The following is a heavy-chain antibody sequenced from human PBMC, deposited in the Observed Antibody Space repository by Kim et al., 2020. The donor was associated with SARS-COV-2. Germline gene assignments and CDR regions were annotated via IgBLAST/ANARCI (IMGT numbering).Heavy chain of an antibody. CDR3: ARGRQWLDENWFDP. V-gene: IGHV4-39*02. CDR1: GASISSTGYY. J-gene: IGHJ5*02. CDR2: IYFGGNT. D-gene: IGHD6-19*01. Sequence: SETLSLTCTVSGASISSTGYYWVWIRQPPGKGLEWLGSIYFGGNTFYNPSLKSRVFISVDTSKNHFSLRLTSVTAADTAVYYCARGRQWLDENWFDPWGQGTPVSVPS.